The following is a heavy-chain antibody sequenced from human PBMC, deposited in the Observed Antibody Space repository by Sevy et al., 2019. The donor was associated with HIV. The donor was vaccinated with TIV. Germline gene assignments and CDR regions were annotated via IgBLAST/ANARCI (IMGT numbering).Heavy chain of an antibody. Sequence: GESLKISCKGSGYSFATYWIAWVRQMPGKGLEWMGIIYPDDSDTRYSPPFQGQVTISADKSISTAYLQWSTLKGYDTAKYYCARGARGTLPSFYYYTLNVWGQGTTVTVSS. J-gene: IGHJ6*02. V-gene: IGHV5-51*01. CDR1: GYSFATYW. CDR3: ARGARGTLPSFYYYTLNV. CDR2: IYPDDSDT. D-gene: IGHD1-1*01.